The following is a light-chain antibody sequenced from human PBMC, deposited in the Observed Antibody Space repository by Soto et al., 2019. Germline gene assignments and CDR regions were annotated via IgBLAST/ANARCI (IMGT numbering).Light chain of an antibody. J-gene: IGKJ3*01. CDR1: QSINSRY. CDR2: GAS. V-gene: IGKV3-20*01. CDR3: QQFGSSPGFT. Sequence: EIVLTLSPGTLSLSPGERATLSCRASQSINSRYLAWYQQKPGQAARLLIYGASSRATGIPDRFSGSGSGTDFTLTISRLEPEDFAVYYCQQFGSSPGFTFGPGTKVDIK.